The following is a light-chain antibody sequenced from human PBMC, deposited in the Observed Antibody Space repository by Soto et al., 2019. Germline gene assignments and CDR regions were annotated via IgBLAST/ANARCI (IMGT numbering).Light chain of an antibody. CDR1: QTISRN. Sequence: DIQLTQSPSSLSASVGDRVTITCRASQTISRNLNWYQQKPGEAPKLLMYVVSTLQAGVPSRFSGSESGTDYTLTISNLQPDDCATYYCQQSYSIPYTFGRGTKLEIK. V-gene: IGKV1-39*01. J-gene: IGKJ2*01. CDR3: QQSYSIPYT. CDR2: VVS.